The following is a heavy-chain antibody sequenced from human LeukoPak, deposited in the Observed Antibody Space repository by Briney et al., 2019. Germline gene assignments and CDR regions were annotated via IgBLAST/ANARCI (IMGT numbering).Heavy chain of an antibody. D-gene: IGHD2-2*01. CDR2: ISAYNGNT. J-gene: IGHJ4*02. CDR3: AREGYCNSTSCDKPFDC. V-gene: IGHV1-18*01. CDR1: GYSFNSYG. Sequence: ASVKLSCKASGYSFNSYGISWVRQAPGQGLEWMGWISAYNGNTNYAQKFQDRVTMTTDTSTSTAYMELRSLRSDDTAVYYCAREGYCNSTSCDKPFDCWGPGALVTVSS.